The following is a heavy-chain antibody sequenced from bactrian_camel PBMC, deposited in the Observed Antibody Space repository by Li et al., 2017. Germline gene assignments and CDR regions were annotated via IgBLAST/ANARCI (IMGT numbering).Heavy chain of an antibody. Sequence: VQLVESGGGSVQAGGSLRLSCLYNHRGNCMGWFRQAPGKEREEVAAIDTGDGSTYYLNSVEGRFTISQDNAKNTVYLQMNSLKPEDTAMYYCAARGPYCYTKLSVRDFTYWGQGTQVTVS. V-gene: IGHV3S54*01. CDR2: IDTGDGST. CDR3: AARGPYCYTKLSVRDFTY. CDR1: NHRGNC. D-gene: IGHD2*01. J-gene: IGHJ6*01.